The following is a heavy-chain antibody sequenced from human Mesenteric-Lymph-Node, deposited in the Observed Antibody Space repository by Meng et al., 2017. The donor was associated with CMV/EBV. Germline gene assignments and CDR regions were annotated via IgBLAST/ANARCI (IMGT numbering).Heavy chain of an antibody. D-gene: IGHD3-10*02. V-gene: IGHV3-48*04. CDR3: AIMLGAVDH. J-gene: IGHJ4*02. CDR2: ISSSSSTI. CDR1: GFTFSSYS. Sequence: GESLKISCAASGFTFSSYSMNWVRQAPGKGLEWVSYISSSSSTIYYADSVKGRFTISRDNANNSVYLQMRSLRAEDTAVYYCAIMLGAVDHWGQGTLVTVSS.